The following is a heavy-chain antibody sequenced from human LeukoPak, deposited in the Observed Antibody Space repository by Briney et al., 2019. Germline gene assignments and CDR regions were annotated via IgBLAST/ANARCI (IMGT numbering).Heavy chain of an antibody. V-gene: IGHV3-64*04. CDR2: ISSNGGST. J-gene: IGHJ4*02. D-gene: IGHD3-22*01. CDR3: ARGLQNYYDSSGQGSGYFDY. CDR1: GFTFSSYA. Sequence: GGSLRLSCSASGFTFSSYAMHWVRQAPGKGLEYVSAISSNGGSTYYADSVKGRFTISRDNSKNTLYLQMNSLRAEDTAVYYCARGLQNYYDSSGQGSGYFDYWGQGTLVTVSS.